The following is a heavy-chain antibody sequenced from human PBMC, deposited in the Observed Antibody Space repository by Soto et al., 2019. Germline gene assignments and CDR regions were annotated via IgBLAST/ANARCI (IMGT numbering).Heavy chain of an antibody. Sequence: QVQLVQSGAEVKKPGASVKVSCKASGYTFPSYDINWVPQATGQGLEWMGWINPNSGNTGYAQKFQGRVTITRNTSMSTAYMQVSGLRSEDTAVYYCAREHDGNSAWFDPWGQGTLVTVSS. CDR3: AREHDGNSAWFDP. D-gene: IGHD4-4*01. CDR1: GYTFPSYD. J-gene: IGHJ5*02. CDR2: INPNSGNT. V-gene: IGHV1-8*01.